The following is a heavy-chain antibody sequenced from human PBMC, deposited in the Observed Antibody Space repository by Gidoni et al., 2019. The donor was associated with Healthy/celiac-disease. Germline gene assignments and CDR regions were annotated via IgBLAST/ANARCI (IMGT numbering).Heavy chain of an antibody. J-gene: IGHJ5*02. CDR2: IYYSGST. Sequence: QLQLQESGPGLVKPSETLSLTCTVSGGSISSSSYYWGWIRQPPGKGLEWIGSIYYSGSTYYNPSLKSRVTISVDTSKNQFSLKLSSVTAADTAVYYCARRSTEFGDGAPKGNWFDPWGQGTLVTVSS. CDR3: ARRSTEFGDGAPKGNWFDP. D-gene: IGHD3-10*01. CDR1: GGSISSSSYY. V-gene: IGHV4-39*01.